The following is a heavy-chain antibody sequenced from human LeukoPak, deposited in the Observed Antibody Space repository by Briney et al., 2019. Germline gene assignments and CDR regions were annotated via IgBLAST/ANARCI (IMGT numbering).Heavy chain of an antibody. V-gene: IGHV3-9*01. CDR3: AKAGSPDIASSYYYYYMDV. Sequence: PGRSLRLSCAASGFTFDNYGMRWVRQAPGKGLEWVSAISGNGGSIGYADSVKGRFTISRDNAKNSLYLQMNSLRAEDTALYYCAKAGSPDIASSYYYYYMDVWGKGTTVTISS. J-gene: IGHJ6*03. CDR1: GFTFDNYG. D-gene: IGHD5/OR15-5a*01. CDR2: ISGNGGSI.